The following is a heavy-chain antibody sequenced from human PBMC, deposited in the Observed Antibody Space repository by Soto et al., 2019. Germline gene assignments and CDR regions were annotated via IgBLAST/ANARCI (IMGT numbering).Heavy chain of an antibody. J-gene: IGHJ6*03. D-gene: IGHD1-26*01. CDR1: GGSFSGYY. Sequence: SETLSLTCAVYGGSFSGYYWSWIRQPPGKGLEWIGEINHSGSTNYNPSLKSRVTISVDTSKNQFSLKLSSVTAADTAVYYCARGSDGISPGASSSYSMDVWGKGTPVTVSS. CDR2: INHSGST. CDR3: ARGSDGISPGASSSYSMDV. V-gene: IGHV4-34*01.